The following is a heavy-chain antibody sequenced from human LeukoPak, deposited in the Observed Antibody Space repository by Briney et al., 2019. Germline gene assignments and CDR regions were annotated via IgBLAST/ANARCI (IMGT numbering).Heavy chain of an antibody. V-gene: IGHV1-2*06. Sequence: ASVKVSCKASGYTFTGYYMHWVRQAPGQGLEWMGRINPNSGGTNYAQKFQGRVTMTRDTSISTAYMELSRLRSDDTAVYYCARVQEYYDSSCYRNYGMDGWGQGTTVTGSS. CDR2: INPNSGGT. D-gene: IGHD3-22*01. CDR1: GYTFTGYY. J-gene: IGHJ6*02. CDR3: ARVQEYYDSSCYRNYGMDG.